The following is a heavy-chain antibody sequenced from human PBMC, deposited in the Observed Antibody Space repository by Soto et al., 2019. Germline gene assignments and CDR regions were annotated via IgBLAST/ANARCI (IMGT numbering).Heavy chain of an antibody. CDR1: GGSISSSSYY. J-gene: IGHJ3*02. V-gene: IGHV4-39*01. CDR2: IYYSGST. CDR3: ARHYLVGTTADYDYIWGSYRPLGAFDI. D-gene: IGHD3-16*02. Sequence: SETLSLTCTVSGGSISSSSYYWGWIRQPPGKGLEWIGSIYYSGSTYYNPSLKSRVTISVDTSKNQFSLKLSSVTAADTAVYYCARHYLVGTTADYDYIWGSYRPLGAFDIWGQGTMVTVSS.